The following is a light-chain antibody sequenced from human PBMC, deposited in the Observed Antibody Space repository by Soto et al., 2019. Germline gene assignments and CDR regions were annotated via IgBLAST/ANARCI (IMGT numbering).Light chain of an antibody. J-gene: IGKJ1*01. CDR3: QQYGSSPQT. Sequence: EIVLTQSPGTLSLSPGERATLSCRASQSVSSSYLAWYQQKPGKAPRLLIYGASSRATGIPDRFSGSGFGTDFTLTISRLEPEDFAVYYCQQYGSSPQTFGQGTKVDIK. CDR1: QSVSSSY. CDR2: GAS. V-gene: IGKV3-20*01.